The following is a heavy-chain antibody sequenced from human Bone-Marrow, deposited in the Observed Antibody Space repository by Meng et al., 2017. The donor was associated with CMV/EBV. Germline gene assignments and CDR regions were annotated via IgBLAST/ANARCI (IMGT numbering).Heavy chain of an antibody. V-gene: IGHV3-30*02. CDR2: IRYNGEDE. CDR3: AKVKGSYAADY. D-gene: IGHD3-16*01. Sequence: GGSLRLSCAASGFTFSSYGMEWVRQAPGKGLEWVAFIRYNGEDEYYADSVKGRFTISRDNSKSTLYLQMNSLRAEDTGVYYCAKVKGSYAADYWGQGTLVTVSS. CDR1: GFTFSSYG. J-gene: IGHJ4*02.